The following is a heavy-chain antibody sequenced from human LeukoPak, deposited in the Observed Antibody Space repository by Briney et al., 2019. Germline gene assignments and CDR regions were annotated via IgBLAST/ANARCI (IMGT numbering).Heavy chain of an antibody. CDR2: ISAYNGNT. J-gene: IGHJ5*02. Sequence: ASVKVSCKASGYTFTSYGISWVRQAPGQGLEWMGWISAYNGNTNYAQKFQGRVTMTRDTSISTAYMELSRLRSDDTAVYYCARDVGYYYDSSGSLWFDPWGQGTLVTVSS. CDR3: ARDVGYYYDSSGSLWFDP. CDR1: GYTFTSYG. V-gene: IGHV1-18*01. D-gene: IGHD3-22*01.